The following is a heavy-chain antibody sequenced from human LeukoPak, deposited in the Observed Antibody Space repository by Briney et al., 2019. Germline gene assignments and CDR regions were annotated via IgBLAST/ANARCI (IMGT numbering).Heavy chain of an antibody. Sequence: GGSLRLSCAASGFTFSDYYMSWVRQAPGKGLEWVSGFYSGGSTSYADSVKGRFTISRDNSKNTLYLQMKSLRAEDTAVYYCARVRIRMDGVVVGFYMDVWGKGTTVIVSS. J-gene: IGHJ6*03. CDR1: GFTFSDYY. CDR2: FYSGGST. CDR3: ARVRIRMDGVVVGFYMDV. V-gene: IGHV3-53*01. D-gene: IGHD2-15*01.